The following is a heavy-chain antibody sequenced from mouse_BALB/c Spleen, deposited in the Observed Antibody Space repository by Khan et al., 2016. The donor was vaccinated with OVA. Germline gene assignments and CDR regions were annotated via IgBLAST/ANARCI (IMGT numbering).Heavy chain of an antibody. J-gene: IGHJ2*01. Sequence: QVQLKESGAELATPGASVTMSCKASGYTFSTYWMHWVKQRPGQGLEWIGYINPTSGYTDYNEKFKDKATLSADKSSSTAYMQLSSLTSEDSAVYYCARDRIDYWGQGTTLTVSS. CDR2: INPTSGYT. V-gene: IGHV1-4*01. CDR1: GYTFSTYW. CDR3: ARDRIDY.